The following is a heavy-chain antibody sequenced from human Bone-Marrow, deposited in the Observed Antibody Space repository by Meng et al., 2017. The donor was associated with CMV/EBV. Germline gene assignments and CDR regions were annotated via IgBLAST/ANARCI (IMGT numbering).Heavy chain of an antibody. CDR3: ARFASGSSTN. CDR2: MNPHSGNT. CDR1: GYTFTSYD. D-gene: IGHD3-10*01. V-gene: IGHV1-8*01. J-gene: IGHJ4*02. Sequence: VSWTTSGYTFTSYDVHWVRQATGHGLEWMGWMNPHSGNTGYLQKFQDRVTMTRNTSISTAYMELSSLTSEDTAIYYCARFASGSSTNWGQGTLVTVSS.